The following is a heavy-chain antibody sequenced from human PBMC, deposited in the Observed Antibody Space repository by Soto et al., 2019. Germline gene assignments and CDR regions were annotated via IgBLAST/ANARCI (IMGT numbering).Heavy chain of an antibody. Sequence: GGSLRLSCAVSGFYFNNYGVNWVRQAPGKGLEWVSSVSKSDYTYYSDSVKGRFTISRDNAKNSVSLQMNSMRAEDTAVYYCAREDSIIIPAVSDFWGQGTLVTVSS. CDR2: VSKSDYT. CDR3: AREDSIIIPAVSDF. V-gene: IGHV3-21*01. J-gene: IGHJ4*02. CDR1: GFYFNNYG. D-gene: IGHD2-2*01.